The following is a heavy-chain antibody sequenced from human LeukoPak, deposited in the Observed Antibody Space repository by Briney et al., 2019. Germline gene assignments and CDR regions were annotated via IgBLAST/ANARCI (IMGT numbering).Heavy chain of an antibody. CDR1: GFTFDDYA. Sequence: GGSLRLSCAASGFTFDDYAMHWVRQAPGKGLEWVSLISWDGGSTYYADSVKGRFTISRDNAKNSLYLQMNSLRAEDTAVYYCARDVGYCSSTSCYWGGLYYFDYWGQGTLVTVSS. CDR2: ISWDGGST. D-gene: IGHD2-2*01. J-gene: IGHJ4*02. CDR3: ARDVGYCSSTSCYWGGLYYFDY. V-gene: IGHV3-43D*03.